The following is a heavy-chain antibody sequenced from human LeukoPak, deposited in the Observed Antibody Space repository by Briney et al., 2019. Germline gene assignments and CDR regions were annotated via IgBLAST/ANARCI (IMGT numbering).Heavy chain of an antibody. J-gene: IGHJ4*02. Sequence: TLSLTCTVSGYSISSGYYWGWIRQPPGKALEWLARIDWDDDKYYSTSLKTRLTISKDTSKNQVVLTMTNMDPVDTATYYCARVNSVYGRFDYWGQGTLVTVSS. CDR2: IDWDDDK. D-gene: IGHD2-8*01. CDR1: GYSISSGYYW. CDR3: ARVNSVYGRFDY. V-gene: IGHV2-70*11.